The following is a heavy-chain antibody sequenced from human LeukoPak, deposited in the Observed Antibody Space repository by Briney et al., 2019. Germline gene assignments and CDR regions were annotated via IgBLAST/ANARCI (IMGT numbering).Heavy chain of an antibody. J-gene: IGHJ4*02. D-gene: IGHD6-13*01. CDR2: ITGSGGST. V-gene: IGHV3-23*01. CDR3: AKGGRIEAASNIDY. Sequence: GGSLRPSCAASGFTFSRYSMLWVRQAPGKGLEWVSVITGSGGSTYYAGSVKGRFTISRDNSKNTLYLQMSSLRADDTAVYYCAKGGRIEAASNIDYWGQGTLVTVSS. CDR1: GFTFSRYS.